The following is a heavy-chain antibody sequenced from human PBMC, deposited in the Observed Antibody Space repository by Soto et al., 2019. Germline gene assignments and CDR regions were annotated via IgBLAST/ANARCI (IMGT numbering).Heavy chain of an antibody. CDR2: INSDGSST. D-gene: IGHD3-3*01. J-gene: IGHJ5*02. CDR1: GFTFSSYW. Sequence: EVQLVESGGGLVQPGGSLRLSCAASGFTFSSYWMHWVRQAPGKGLVWVSRINSDGSSTSYADSVKGRFTISRDNAKNTLYLQMNSLRAEDTAVYYCARVDHDFWSGYYAGWFDPWGQGTLVTVSS. CDR3: ARVDHDFWSGYYAGWFDP. V-gene: IGHV3-74*01.